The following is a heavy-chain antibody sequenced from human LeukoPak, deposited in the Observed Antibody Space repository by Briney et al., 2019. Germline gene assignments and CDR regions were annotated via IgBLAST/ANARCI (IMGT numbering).Heavy chain of an antibody. Sequence: ASVKVSCKVFGYTLTELSMHWVRQAPGKGLEWMGGFDPEDGETIYAQKFQGRVTMTEDTSTDTAYMELSSLRSEDTAVYYCATTRGYSYALDYWGQGTLVTVSS. D-gene: IGHD5-18*01. CDR1: GYTLTELS. CDR2: FDPEDGET. CDR3: ATTRGYSYALDY. V-gene: IGHV1-24*01. J-gene: IGHJ4*02.